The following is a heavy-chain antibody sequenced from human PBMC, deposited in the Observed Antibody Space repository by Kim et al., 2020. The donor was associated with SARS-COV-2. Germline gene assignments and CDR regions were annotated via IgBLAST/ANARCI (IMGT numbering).Heavy chain of an antibody. D-gene: IGHD6-19*01. Sequence: GGSLRLSCAASGFTFSSYGMHWVRQAPGKGLEWVAVIWYDGSNKYYADSVKGRFTISRDNSKNTLYLQMNSLRTEDTAVYYCAKDLVRVAVAGGGPLYYYYYGMDVWGQGTTVTVSS. V-gene: IGHV3-33*06. J-gene: IGHJ6*02. CDR3: AKDLVRVAVAGGGPLYYYYYGMDV. CDR1: GFTFSSYG. CDR2: IWYDGSNK.